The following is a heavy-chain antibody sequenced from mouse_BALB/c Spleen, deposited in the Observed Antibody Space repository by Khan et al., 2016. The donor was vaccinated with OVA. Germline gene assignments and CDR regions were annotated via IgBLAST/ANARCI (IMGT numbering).Heavy chain of an antibody. CDR1: GFSFSSYV. CDR3: AREAYRYYEYYFDY. J-gene: IGHJ2*01. Sequence: EVQLVESGGSSVKPGGSLKLSCAVSGFSFSSYVMSCVRQPPEKGLEWVASISTGGTTYYPDTVNCRFTISRDNARNLVNLKMSSMRSEEMAIDDCAREAYRYYEYYFDYWGQGTTLTVSS. CDR2: ISTGGTT. V-gene: IGHV5-6-5*01. D-gene: IGHD2-14*01.